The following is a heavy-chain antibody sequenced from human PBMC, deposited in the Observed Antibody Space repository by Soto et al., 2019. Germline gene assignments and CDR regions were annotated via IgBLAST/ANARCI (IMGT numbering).Heavy chain of an antibody. J-gene: IGHJ6*03. V-gene: IGHV5-51*01. CDR1: GYSFTSYW. CDR2: IYPGDSDT. CDR3: ARAAEGRSYSYYYMDV. Sequence: LGESLKISCKGSGYSFTSYWIGWVRQMPGKGLEWMGIIYPGDSDTRYSPSFQGQVTISADKSISTAYLQWSSLKASDTAMYYCARAAEGRSYSYYYMDVWGKGTTVTVSS.